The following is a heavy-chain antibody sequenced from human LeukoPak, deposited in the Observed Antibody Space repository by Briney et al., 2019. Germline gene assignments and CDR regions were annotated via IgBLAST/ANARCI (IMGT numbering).Heavy chain of an antibody. J-gene: IGHJ4*02. CDR1: GDTFSSYA. CDR2: IIPIFGTA. D-gene: IGHD5-12*01. Sequence: SVKVSCKASGDTFSSYAISWVRQAPGQGLEWMGGIIPIFGTANYAQKFQGRVTITADESTSTAYMELSSLRSEDTAVYYCAVSKHIVATNYFDYWGQGTLVTVSS. CDR3: AVSKHIVATNYFDY. V-gene: IGHV1-69*01.